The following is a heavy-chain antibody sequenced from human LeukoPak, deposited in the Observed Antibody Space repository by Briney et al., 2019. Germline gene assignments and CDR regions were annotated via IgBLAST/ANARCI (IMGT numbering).Heavy chain of an antibody. CDR3: ARTYNCNDFRFDP. Sequence: SDPLSLTCTVSGGSIRSSSYYWGWIRQPPGEGLEWIGSIYYSGSTYYNPSLKSRVTISVDTTKNQFSLKLRSVTAADTAVYYCARTYNCNDFRFDPWGQGTLVTVSS. CDR1: GGSIRSSSYY. V-gene: IGHV4-39*01. D-gene: IGHD1-1*01. J-gene: IGHJ5*02. CDR2: IYYSGST.